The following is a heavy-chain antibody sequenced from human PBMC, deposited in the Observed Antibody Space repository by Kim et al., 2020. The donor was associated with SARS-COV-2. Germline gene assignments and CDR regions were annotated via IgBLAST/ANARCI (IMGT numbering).Heavy chain of an antibody. V-gene: IGHV1-2*06. CDR1: GYTFTGYY. J-gene: IGHJ3*02. CDR2: INPNSGGT. CDR3: ASQTYYYDSSPYRTEPWAFDI. Sequence: ASVKVSCKASGYTFTGYYMHWVRQAPGQGLEWMGRINPNSGGTNYAQKFQGRVTMTRDTSISTAYMELSRLRSDDTAVYYCASQTYYYDSSPYRTEPWAFDIWGQGTMVTVSS. D-gene: IGHD3-22*01.